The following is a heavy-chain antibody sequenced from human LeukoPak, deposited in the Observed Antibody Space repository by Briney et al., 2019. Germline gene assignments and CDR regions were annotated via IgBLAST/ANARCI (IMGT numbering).Heavy chain of an antibody. Sequence: GGSLRLSCAASGFTVSSNYMSWVRQAPGKGLEWVSLIYSGGSTYYADSVKGRFTISRDNSKNTLYLQMNSLRAEDTAVYYCARVMVKWGLAFDIWGQGTMVTVSS. J-gene: IGHJ3*02. CDR3: ARVMVKWGLAFDI. CDR2: IYSGGST. D-gene: IGHD5-18*01. V-gene: IGHV3-66*01. CDR1: GFTVSSNY.